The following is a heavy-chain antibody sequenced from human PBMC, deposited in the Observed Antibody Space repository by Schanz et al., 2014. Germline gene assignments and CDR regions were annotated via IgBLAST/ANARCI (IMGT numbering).Heavy chain of an antibody. CDR3: ARGVARERYSDWLELDY. CDR1: GFSFVDAW. J-gene: IGHJ4*02. Sequence: VQVVESGGGLVQPGGSLRLSCAASGFSFVDAWMSWVRQAPGRGLEWVAVISYEGNDKYYGDSVKGRFTISRDSPKNRLYLQMNSLRPEDSGVYYCARGVARERYSDWLELDYWGQGTLVTVSS. V-gene: IGHV3-30*13. D-gene: IGHD3-9*01. CDR2: ISYEGNDK.